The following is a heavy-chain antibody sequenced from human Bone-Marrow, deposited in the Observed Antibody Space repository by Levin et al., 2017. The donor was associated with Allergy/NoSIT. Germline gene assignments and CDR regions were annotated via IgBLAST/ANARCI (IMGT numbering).Heavy chain of an antibody. V-gene: IGHV3-21*06. J-gene: IGHJ3*01. CDR1: GFSFSDYN. CDR3: ASPREFCVTTTACYIALDL. D-gene: IGHD2-15*01. CDR2: ISSGSSYI. Sequence: GGSLRLSCVGSGFSFSDYNMNWVRQAPGKGLEWVASISSGSSYIFYADSMKGRFTISRDNAKNSLFLQMNGLTVDDAGVYFCASPREFCVTTTACYIALDLWGQGTTVTVSS.